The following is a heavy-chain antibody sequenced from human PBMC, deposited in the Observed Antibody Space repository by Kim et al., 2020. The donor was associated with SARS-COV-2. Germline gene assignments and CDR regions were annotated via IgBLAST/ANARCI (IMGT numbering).Heavy chain of an antibody. CDR3: ARDLSSGWVDY. V-gene: IGHV4-59*13. CDR2: IYYSGST. J-gene: IGHJ4*02. D-gene: IGHD6-19*01. CDR1: DGSISSYY. Sequence: SETLSLTCTVSDGSISSYYWSWIRQPPGKGLEWIGYIYYSGSTNYNPSLKSRVTISVDTSKNQFSLKLSSVTAADTAVYYCARDLSSGWVDYWGQGTLVTVSS.